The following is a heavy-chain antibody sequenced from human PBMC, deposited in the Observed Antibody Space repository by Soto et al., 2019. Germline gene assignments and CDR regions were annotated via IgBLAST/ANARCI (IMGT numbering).Heavy chain of an antibody. CDR2: MNPNSGNT. J-gene: IGHJ4*02. CDR3: ARVRMVVAARGYYFDY. D-gene: IGHD2-15*01. V-gene: IGHV1-8*01. Sequence: QVQLVQSGAEVKKPGASVKVSCKASGYTFTSYDINWVRQATGQGLEWMGWMNPNSGNTGYAQKFQGRVTMTRNTSISTAYMELSSLRSEDTAVYYCARVRMVVAARGYYFDYWGQGTLVTVSS. CDR1: GYTFTSYD.